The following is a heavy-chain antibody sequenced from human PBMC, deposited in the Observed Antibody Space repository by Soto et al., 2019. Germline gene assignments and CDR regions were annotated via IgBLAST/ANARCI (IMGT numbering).Heavy chain of an antibody. J-gene: IGHJ6*02. CDR1: GDSVTSGNYY. CDR2: IYTSGST. V-gene: IGHV4-61*01. D-gene: IGHD2-2*01. CDR3: ARDRAAIVVVPAADPYYYYGMDV. Sequence: SETLSLTCTVSGDSVTSGNYYWSWIRQPPGKGLEWIGHIYTSGSTNYNPSLKSRVTMSVDTSKNQFSLKLSSVTAADTAVYYCARDRAAIVVVPAADPYYYYGMDVWGQGTTVTVSS.